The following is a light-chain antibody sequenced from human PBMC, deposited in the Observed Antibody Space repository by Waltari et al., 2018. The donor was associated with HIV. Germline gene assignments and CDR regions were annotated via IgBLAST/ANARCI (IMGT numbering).Light chain of an antibody. CDR2: KVS. J-gene: IGKJ2*01. CDR3: MQGTHWPSYT. V-gene: IGKV2-30*01. CDR1: QSLVYSDGNTY. Sequence: DVVMTQSPLSLPVTLRQPASPSCRSRQSLVYSDGNTYLSWFQQRPGQSPRRLIYKVSNRDSGVPDRFSGSGSDTDFTLKISRVEAEDVGVYYCMQGTHWPSYTFGQGTKLEIK.